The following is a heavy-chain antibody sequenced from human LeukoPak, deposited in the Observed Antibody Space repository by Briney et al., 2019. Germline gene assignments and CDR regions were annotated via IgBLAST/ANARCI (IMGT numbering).Heavy chain of an antibody. Sequence: KPSETLSLTCTVSGGSISSYYWSWIRQPAGEGLEWIGHIYSTGSTNYNPSLKSRVTLSVDRSKNQFSLRLNSVTAADTAVYYCAREIGPRQLHLWGSAFDYWGQGTLVTVSS. J-gene: IGHJ4*02. D-gene: IGHD5-18*01. V-gene: IGHV4-4*07. CDR3: AREIGPRQLHLWGSAFDY. CDR2: IYSTGST. CDR1: GGSISSYY.